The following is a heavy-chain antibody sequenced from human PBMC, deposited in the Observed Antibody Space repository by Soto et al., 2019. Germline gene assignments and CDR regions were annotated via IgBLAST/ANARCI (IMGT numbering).Heavy chain of an antibody. V-gene: IGHV4-31*03. Sequence: SETLSLTCTVSGGSISSGGYYWSWIRQHPGKGLEWIGYIYYSGSTYYNPSLKSRVTISVDTSKNQFSLKLASVTAADTAVYYCARGVGGSGLNWFDPWGQGTLVTVS. CDR3: ARGVGGSGLNWFDP. CDR2: IYYSGST. J-gene: IGHJ5*02. D-gene: IGHD6-19*01. CDR1: GGSISSGGYY.